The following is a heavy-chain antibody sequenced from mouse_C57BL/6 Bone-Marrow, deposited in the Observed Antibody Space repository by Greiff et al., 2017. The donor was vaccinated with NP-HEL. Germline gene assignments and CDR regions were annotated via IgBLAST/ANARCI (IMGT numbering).Heavy chain of an antibody. J-gene: IGHJ3*01. Sequence: EVKLMESGGGLVKPGGSLKLSCAASGFTFSDYGMHWVRQAPEKGLEWVAYISSGSSTIYYADTVKGRFTISRDNAKNTLFLQMTSLRSEDTAMYYCARNYGSSPGWLAYWGQGTLVTVSA. CDR3: ARNYGSSPGWLAY. CDR1: GFTFSDYG. CDR2: ISSGSSTI. D-gene: IGHD1-1*01. V-gene: IGHV5-17*01.